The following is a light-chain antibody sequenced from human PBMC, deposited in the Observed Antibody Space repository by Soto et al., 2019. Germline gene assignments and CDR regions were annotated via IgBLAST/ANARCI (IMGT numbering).Light chain of an antibody. Sequence: QSVLTQPASVSGSPGQSITISCTGTSSDVGGYNYVSWYQQHPAKAPRLMIYEVSNRPSGVSDRFSGSKSGNTASLTISGLQAEDEAAYYCSSYTVSTPVVFGGGTQLTVL. CDR2: EVS. J-gene: IGLJ7*01. V-gene: IGLV2-14*01. CDR1: SSDVGGYNY. CDR3: SSYTVSTPVV.